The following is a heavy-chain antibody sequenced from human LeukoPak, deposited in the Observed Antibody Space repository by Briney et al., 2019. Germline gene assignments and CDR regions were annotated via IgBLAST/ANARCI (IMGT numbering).Heavy chain of an antibody. D-gene: IGHD6-13*01. Sequence: GGSLRLSCAASGFTFSSYAMSWVRQAPGKGLEWVSSISGSGGSIYYADSVRGRFTISRDNSKSTLYLQMNSLRAEDTAIYYCAKEAAAAAGPFDYWGQGTLVTVSS. J-gene: IGHJ4*02. V-gene: IGHV3-23*01. CDR1: GFTFSSYA. CDR3: AKEAAAAAGPFDY. CDR2: ISGSGGSI.